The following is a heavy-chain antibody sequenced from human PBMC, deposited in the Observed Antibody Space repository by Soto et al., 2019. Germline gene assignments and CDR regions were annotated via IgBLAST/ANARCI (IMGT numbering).Heavy chain of an antibody. CDR3: ARDQKTTVTVNGYYYYYYMDV. CDR2: IKQDGSEK. Sequence: EVQLVESGGGLVQPGGSLRLSCAASGFTFSSYWMSWVRQAPGQGLEWVANIKQDGSEKYYVDSVKGRFTISRDNAKNSLYLQMNSLRAEDTAVYYCARDQKTTVTVNGYYYYYYMDVWGKGTTVTVSS. D-gene: IGHD4-4*01. CDR1: GFTFSSYW. J-gene: IGHJ6*03. V-gene: IGHV3-7*01.